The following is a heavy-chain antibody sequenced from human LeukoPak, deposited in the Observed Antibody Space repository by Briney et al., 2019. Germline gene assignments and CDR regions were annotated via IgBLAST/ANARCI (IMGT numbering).Heavy chain of an antibody. V-gene: IGHV3-23*01. D-gene: IGHD6-19*01. CDR2: ISGSGGST. CDR1: GFTFSSYA. Sequence: PGGSLRLSCAASGFTFSSYAMSWVRQAPGKGLEWVSAISGSGGSTYYADSVKGRITISRDNSKNTLYLQMNSLRAEDTAVYYCAKFRYSSGWYSNAFDIWGQGTMVTVSS. CDR3: AKFRYSSGWYSNAFDI. J-gene: IGHJ3*02.